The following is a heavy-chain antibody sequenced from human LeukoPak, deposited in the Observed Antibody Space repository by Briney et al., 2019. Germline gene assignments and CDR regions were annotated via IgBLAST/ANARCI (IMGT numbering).Heavy chain of an antibody. CDR3: VRGSGGDGYGYWGDY. Sequence: GGSLRLSCAASGFTFSHYGMHWVRRAPGMGLEWVAVIWFDGRKIHYPDSVKGRFTISRDNSKNTLYLQMDNLRADDTAVYYCVRGSGGDGYGYWGDYWGQGTLVTVSP. D-gene: IGHD5-24*01. CDR1: GFTFSHYG. J-gene: IGHJ4*02. CDR2: IWFDGRKI. V-gene: IGHV3-33*01.